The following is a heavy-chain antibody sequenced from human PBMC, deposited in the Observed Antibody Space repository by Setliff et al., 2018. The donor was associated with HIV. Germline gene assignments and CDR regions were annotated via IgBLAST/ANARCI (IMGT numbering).Heavy chain of an antibody. CDR3: FLEVPLMMGTTPPL. D-gene: IGHD1-7*01. CDR1: GGSFDAYY. J-gene: IGHJ4*02. Sequence: SETLSLTCDVSGGSFDAYYWSWIRQPPGKGLEWIGEMNHSGNTTYNPSLKSRVTISVDTTENQFSLKLNTVTAADTAIYYCFLEVPLMMGTTPPLWGQGTLVTVSS. CDR2: MNHSGNT. V-gene: IGHV4-34*01.